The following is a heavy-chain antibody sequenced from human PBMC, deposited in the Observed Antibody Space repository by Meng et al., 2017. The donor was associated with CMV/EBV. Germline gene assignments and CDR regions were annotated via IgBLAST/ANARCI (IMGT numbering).Heavy chain of an antibody. J-gene: IGHJ4*02. CDR3: AKLQGSKDY. V-gene: IGHV3-9*01. CDR2: ISWNSVSI. Sequence: SLKISCTASGFTFDYYALHWVRQAAGKGLEWVAGISWNSVSIGYADSVKGRFIISRDDAKSSLYLQMNSLRTEDTAMYFCAKLQGSKDYWGQGTLVTVSS. CDR1: GFTFDYYA.